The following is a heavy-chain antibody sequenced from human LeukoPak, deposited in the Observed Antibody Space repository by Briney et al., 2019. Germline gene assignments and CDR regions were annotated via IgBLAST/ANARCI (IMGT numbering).Heavy chain of an antibody. V-gene: IGHV3-21*01. CDR3: ARGYIGYDEGGDYYYYYMDV. CDR2: ISSSSSYI. CDR1: GFTFSSYS. D-gene: IGHD5-12*01. J-gene: IGHJ6*03. Sequence: KPGGSLRLSCAASGFTFSSYSMNWVRQAPGKGLEWVSSISSSSSYIYYADSVKGRFTISRDNAKNSLYLQMNSLRAEDTAVYYCARGYIGYDEGGDYYYYYMDVWGKGTTVTISS.